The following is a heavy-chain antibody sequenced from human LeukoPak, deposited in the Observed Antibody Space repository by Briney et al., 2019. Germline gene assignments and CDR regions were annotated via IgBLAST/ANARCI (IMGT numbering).Heavy chain of an antibody. V-gene: IGHV1-2*02. D-gene: IGHD1-26*01. CDR1: GYTFTGYY. J-gene: IGHJ4*02. Sequence: GASVKVSCKASGYTFTGYYMHWVRQAPGQGLEWMGWINPNSGGTNYAQKFQGRVTMTRDTSISTAYMELSRLRSDDTAVYYCARELRRLVGDPYDYWGQGTLVTVSS. CDR2: INPNSGGT. CDR3: ARELRRLVGDPYDY.